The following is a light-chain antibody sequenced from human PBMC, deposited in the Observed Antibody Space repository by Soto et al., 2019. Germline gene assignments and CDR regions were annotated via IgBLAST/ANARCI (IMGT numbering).Light chain of an antibody. Sequence: DIVMTQSPDSLAVSLGERATINCKSSQSVLYSSNTKNSLAWYQQKPGQPPKLLIYWASTRESGVPDRFSGSGSGTDFTLTISSLQAEDEAVYYCQQYYSSPHTFGQGTKLEIK. J-gene: IGKJ2*01. CDR2: WAS. V-gene: IGKV4-1*01. CDR3: QQYYSSPHT. CDR1: QSVLYSSNTKNS.